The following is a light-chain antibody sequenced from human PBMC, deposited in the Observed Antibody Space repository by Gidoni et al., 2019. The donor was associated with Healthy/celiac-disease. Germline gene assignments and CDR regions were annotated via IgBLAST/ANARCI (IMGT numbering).Light chain of an antibody. J-gene: IGKJ4*01. CDR1: QSVSSY. V-gene: IGKV3-11*01. CDR3: QQRSNWLLT. CDR2: DAS. Sequence: EIVLTQSPATLSLSPGERATLSCRASQSVSSYLAWYQQKPGQAPRLLIYDASNRATGIPARFSGSGSGTDFTLTISSLEPEDFAVYYCQQRSNWLLTFGRXTKVAIQ.